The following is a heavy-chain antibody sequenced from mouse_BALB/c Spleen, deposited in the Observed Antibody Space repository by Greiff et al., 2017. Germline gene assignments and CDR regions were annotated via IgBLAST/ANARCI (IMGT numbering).Heavy chain of an antibody. D-gene: IGHD1-2*01. V-gene: IGHV14-1*02. CDR2: IDPENGNT. J-gene: IGHJ3*01. CDR1: GFNIKDYY. Sequence: EVKLLESGAELVRPGALVKLSCKASGFNIKDYYMHWVKQRPEQGLEWIGWIDPENGNTIYDPKFQGKASITADTSSNTAYLQLSSLTSEDTAVYYCARCTTATGFAYWGQGTLVTVSA. CDR3: ARCTTATGFAY.